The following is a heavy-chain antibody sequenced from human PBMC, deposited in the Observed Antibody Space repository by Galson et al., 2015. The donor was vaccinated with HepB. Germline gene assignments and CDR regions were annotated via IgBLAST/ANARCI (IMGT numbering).Heavy chain of an antibody. CDR3: ARGAVVVIATDVFDI. Sequence: SLRLSCAASGFTFSSYAMHWVRQAPGKGLEWVAVISYDGSNKYYADSVKGRFTISRDNSKNTLYLQMNSLRAEDTAVYYCARGAVVVIATDVFDIWGQGTMVTVSS. J-gene: IGHJ3*02. V-gene: IGHV3-30-3*01. CDR1: GFTFSSYA. CDR2: ISYDGSNK. D-gene: IGHD2-21*01.